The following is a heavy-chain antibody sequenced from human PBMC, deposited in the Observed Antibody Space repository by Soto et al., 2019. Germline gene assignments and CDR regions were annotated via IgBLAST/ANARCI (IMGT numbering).Heavy chain of an antibody. D-gene: IGHD3-22*01. J-gene: IGHJ4*02. CDR1: GGSISSGGYS. CDR2: IYHSGST. CDR3: ARGDTMIVGRFDY. Sequence: QLQLQESGSGLVKPSQTLSLTCAVSGGSISSGGYSWSWIRQPPGKGLEWIGYIYHSGSTYYNPSLKSRVTLPVDRSKNQFSLKLSSVTAADTAVYYCARGDTMIVGRFDYWGQGTLVTVSS. V-gene: IGHV4-30-2*01.